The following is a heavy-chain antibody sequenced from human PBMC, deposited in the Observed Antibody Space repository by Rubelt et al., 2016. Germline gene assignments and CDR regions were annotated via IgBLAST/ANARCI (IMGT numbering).Heavy chain of an antibody. D-gene: IGHD6-19*01. Sequence: QVQLQQWGAGLLKPSETLSLTCAVYGGSFSGYYWSWIRQPPGKGLEWIGEINHSGSTNYNPSLKSRVTISVDTSKNRFSLKLSSVTAADTAVYDCATLGLAVAGTCDSWGQGTLVTVSS. CDR2: INHSGST. J-gene: IGHJ4*02. CDR1: GGSFSGYY. CDR3: ATLGLAVAGTCDS. V-gene: IGHV4-34*01.